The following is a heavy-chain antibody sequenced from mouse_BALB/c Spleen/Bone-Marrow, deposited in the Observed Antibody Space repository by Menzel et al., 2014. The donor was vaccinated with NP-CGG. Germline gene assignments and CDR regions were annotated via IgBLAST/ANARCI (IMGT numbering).Heavy chain of an antibody. V-gene: IGHV1-4*02. J-gene: IGHJ3*01. Sequence: QVQLQQSGAELARPGASVKMSCKASGYTFTTYTIQWVKRRPGQGLEWIGYIVPSSGYTDHNQKFKDKTSLTADKSSNTAYIQLSSLTSADSAVYYCAREARTGAWFAYWGQGTLVTVSA. CDR1: GYTFTTYT. D-gene: IGHD4-1*01. CDR3: AREARTGAWFAY. CDR2: IVPSSGYT.